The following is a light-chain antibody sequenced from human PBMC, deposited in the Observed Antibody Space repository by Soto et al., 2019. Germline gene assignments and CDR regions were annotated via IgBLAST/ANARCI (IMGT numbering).Light chain of an antibody. V-gene: IGKV2-28*01. CDR3: MQPLQSWT. Sequence: DIVMTQSPPSLPVTPGEPASISCMSSQSLLHSNGYNYLDWYLQKPGQSPQLLIYLGSNRASGVPDRFSGSGSGTDFTLKISRVEAEDVGVYYCMQPLQSWTFGQGTKVDIK. J-gene: IGKJ1*01. CDR1: QSLLHSNGYNY. CDR2: LGS.